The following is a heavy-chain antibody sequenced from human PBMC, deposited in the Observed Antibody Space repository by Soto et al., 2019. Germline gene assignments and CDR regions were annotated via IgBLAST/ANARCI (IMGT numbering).Heavy chain of an antibody. CDR3: ARDRGYYYDSSGYYGPYYYGIDV. Sequence: PGGSLRLSCAASGFTFRNYAMSWVRQAPGKGLEWVSTINGGGVSTYYADSVKGRFTISRDNSKNTLYLQMNSLRAEDTAVYYCARDRGYYYDSSGYYGPYYYGIDVWGQGTTVTVSS. CDR2: INGGGVST. V-gene: IGHV3-23*01. J-gene: IGHJ6*02. D-gene: IGHD3-22*01. CDR1: GFTFRNYA.